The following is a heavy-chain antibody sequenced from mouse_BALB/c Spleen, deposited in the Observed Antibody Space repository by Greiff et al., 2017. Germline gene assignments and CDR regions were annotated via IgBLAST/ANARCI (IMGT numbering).Heavy chain of an antibody. D-gene: IGHD3-2*02. CDR2: ISYSGST. V-gene: IGHV3-2*02. J-gene: IGHJ2*01. Sequence: EVKVEESGPGLVKPSQSLSLTCTVTGYSITSDYAWNLIRQFPGNKLEWMGYISYSGSTSYNPSLKSRISITRDTSKNQFFLQLNSVTTEDTATYYCARAIPLRLLYYFDYWGQGTTLTVSS. CDR1: GYSITSDYA. CDR3: ARAIPLRLLYYFDY.